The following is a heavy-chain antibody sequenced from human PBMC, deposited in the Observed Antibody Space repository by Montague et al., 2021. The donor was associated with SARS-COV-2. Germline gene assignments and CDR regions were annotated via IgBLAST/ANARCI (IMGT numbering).Heavy chain of an antibody. J-gene: IGHJ4*02. CDR1: GFTFDDYG. CDR2: ISSICSTI. Sequence: SLRLSCAASGFTFDDYGMSWVRQAPGKGLAWVSGISSICSTIYYADSVKGRFTISRDNAKNSLYLQMNSLRAEDTAVYYCASSDYFDYWGQGTLVTVSS. D-gene: IGHD6-19*01. CDR3: ASSDYFDY. V-gene: IGHV3-48*03.